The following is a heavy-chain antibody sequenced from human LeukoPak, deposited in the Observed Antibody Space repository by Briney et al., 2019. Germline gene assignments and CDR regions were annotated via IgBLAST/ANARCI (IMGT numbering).Heavy chain of an antibody. Sequence: PGGSLRLSCAASEFTLSGYWMHWVRQAPGKGLEWVSRISPDGSTTNYADSVRGRFTISRDNAKNTLYLQMSSLRADDTAVYYCARASANNYGLFDYWGQGTLVTVSS. D-gene: IGHD5-18*01. CDR2: ISPDGSTT. J-gene: IGHJ4*02. CDR1: EFTLSGYW. CDR3: ARASANNYGLFDY. V-gene: IGHV3-74*01.